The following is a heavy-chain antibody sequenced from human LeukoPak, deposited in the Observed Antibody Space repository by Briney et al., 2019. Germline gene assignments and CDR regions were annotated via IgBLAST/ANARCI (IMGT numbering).Heavy chain of an antibody. V-gene: IGHV3-64D*09. Sequence: QTGGSLRLSCAASGFTFSSYAMHWVRQAPGKGLECVSTISSNGGRTYYADSVKGRFTISRDNSKNTLYLQMSSLRADDTSVYYCVKDKYYDNSAYRSGAFDIWGQGTMVTVSS. CDR1: GFTFSSYA. CDR3: VKDKYYDNSAYRSGAFDI. D-gene: IGHD3-22*01. J-gene: IGHJ3*02. CDR2: ISSNGGRT.